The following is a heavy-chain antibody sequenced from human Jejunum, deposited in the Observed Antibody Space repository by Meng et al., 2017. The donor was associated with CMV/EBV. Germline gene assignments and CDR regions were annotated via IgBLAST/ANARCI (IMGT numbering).Heavy chain of an antibody. D-gene: IGHD1-14*01. CDR3: AREGTNSYYFDY. Sequence: QVQLPESGPGLVKPSQTLSLTCGVSGDYISSGDYYWSWIRQPPGKGLEWIGYIYESGSISYNPSLESRVTISVDTSKNQFSLKVMSVTAADTAVYYCAREGTNSYYFDYWGQGTLVTVSS. CDR1: GDYISSGDYY. V-gene: IGHV4-30-4*01. J-gene: IGHJ4*02. CDR2: IYESGSI.